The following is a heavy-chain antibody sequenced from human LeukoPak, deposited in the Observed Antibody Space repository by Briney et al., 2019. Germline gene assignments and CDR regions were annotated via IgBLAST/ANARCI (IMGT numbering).Heavy chain of an antibody. J-gene: IGHJ6*03. CDR1: GFTFSSYG. Sequence: GGSLRLSCAASGFTFSSYGMHWVRQAPGKGLEWVAFIRYDGSNKYYADSVKGRFTISRDNSKNTLYLQMNSLRAEDTAVYYCSRIAAAGHPHYYYYYMDVWGKGTTVTIFS. CDR3: SRIAAAGHPHYYYYYMDV. D-gene: IGHD6-13*01. V-gene: IGHV3-30*02. CDR2: IRYDGSNK.